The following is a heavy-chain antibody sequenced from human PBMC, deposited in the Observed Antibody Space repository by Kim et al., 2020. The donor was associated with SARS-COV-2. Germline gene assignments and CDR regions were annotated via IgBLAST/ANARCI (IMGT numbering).Heavy chain of an antibody. Sequence: GGSLRLSCAASGFTFSSYAMSWVRQAPGKGLEWVSAISGSGGSTYYADSVKGRFTISRDNSKNTLYLQMNSLRAEDTAVYYCAKDTVSQQLEPTYFDYWGQGTLVTVSS. V-gene: IGHV3-23*01. CDR2: ISGSGGST. D-gene: IGHD6-13*01. CDR1: GFTFSSYA. CDR3: AKDTVSQQLEPTYFDY. J-gene: IGHJ4*02.